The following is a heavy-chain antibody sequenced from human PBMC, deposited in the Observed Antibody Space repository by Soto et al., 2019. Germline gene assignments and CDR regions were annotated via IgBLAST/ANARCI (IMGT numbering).Heavy chain of an antibody. CDR3: ARNDYCSRDACSYGVDV. CDR1: GGTFSSYA. V-gene: IGHV1-69*13. J-gene: IGHJ6*02. D-gene: IGHD2-15*01. CDR2: IIPIFGTA. Sequence: SVKVSCKASGGTFSSYAISWVRQAPGQGLEWMGGIIPIFGTANYAQKFQGRVTITADESTSTAYMELSSLRVEDTAVYYCARNDYCSRDACSYGVDVWGQGTTVTVSS.